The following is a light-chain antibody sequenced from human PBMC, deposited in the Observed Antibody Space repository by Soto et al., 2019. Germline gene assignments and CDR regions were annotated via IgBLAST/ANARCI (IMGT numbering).Light chain of an antibody. CDR1: QSISGN. CDR3: QQYNNWPWT. J-gene: IGKJ1*01. V-gene: IGKV3-15*01. Sequence: EIVMTQSPATLSVSPGERATLSCRASQSISGNLAWYQQKPGQAPRIIIYGASTRATGLPARFSGSGSGTEFTLTISSLQSEDVAVYHCQQYNNWPWTLGQGTKVDI. CDR2: GAS.